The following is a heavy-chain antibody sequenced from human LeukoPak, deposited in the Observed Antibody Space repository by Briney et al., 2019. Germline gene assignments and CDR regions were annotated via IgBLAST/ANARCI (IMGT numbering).Heavy chain of an antibody. D-gene: IGHD3-22*01. CDR2: ISSSGSTI. Sequence: GGSLRLSCAASGFTFSDYYMSWIRKAPGKGLEWVSYISSSGSTIYYADSVKGRFTISRDNAKNSLYLQMNSLRAEDTAVYYCARVTMIVVVITYYFDYWGQGTLVTVSS. CDR3: ARVTMIVVVITYYFDY. J-gene: IGHJ4*02. CDR1: GFTFSDYY. V-gene: IGHV3-11*01.